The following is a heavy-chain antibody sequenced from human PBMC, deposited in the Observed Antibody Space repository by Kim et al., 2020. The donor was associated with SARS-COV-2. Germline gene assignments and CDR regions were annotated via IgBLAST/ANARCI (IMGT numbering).Heavy chain of an antibody. J-gene: IGHJ4*02. CDR2: INCSGGNT. CDR1: GFTFSGYS. V-gene: IGHV3-23*01. Sequence: GGSLRLSCAASGFTFSGYSMTWVRQAPEKGLEWVSTINCSGGNTYHADSVKGLFTISRDNSKNTLFLQMNSLRAEDTAIYYCAKESQVRSFAYLCQGTLV. CDR3: AKESQVRSFAY.